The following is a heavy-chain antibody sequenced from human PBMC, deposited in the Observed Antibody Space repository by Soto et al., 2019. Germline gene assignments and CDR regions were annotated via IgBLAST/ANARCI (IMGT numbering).Heavy chain of an antibody. J-gene: IGHJ6*02. D-gene: IGHD6-6*01. CDR1: GGTFSSYA. CDR3: ARGYPKAARFYYHYGMDV. CDR2: IIPIFGTA. Sequence: GASVKVSCKASGGTFSSYAISWVRQAPGQGLEWMGGIIPIFGTANYAQKFQGRVTITADESTSTAYMELSSLRSEDTAVYYCARGYPKAARFYYHYGMDVWGQGTTVTVSS. V-gene: IGHV1-69*13.